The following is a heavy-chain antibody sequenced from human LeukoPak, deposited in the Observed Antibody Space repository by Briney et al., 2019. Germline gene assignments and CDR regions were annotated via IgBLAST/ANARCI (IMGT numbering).Heavy chain of an antibody. V-gene: IGHV1-69*02. Sequence: SVNVSYKPSRGTFHSHYIRWVRQAPGQGLEWMGRIIPILGIANYAQKFQGRVTITADKSTSTAYMELSSLRSEDTAVYYCARTSSFGVVIIPWFDYWGQGTLVTVSS. CDR2: IIPILGIA. CDR3: ARTSSFGVVIIPWFDY. CDR1: RGTFHSHY. J-gene: IGHJ4*02. D-gene: IGHD3-3*01.